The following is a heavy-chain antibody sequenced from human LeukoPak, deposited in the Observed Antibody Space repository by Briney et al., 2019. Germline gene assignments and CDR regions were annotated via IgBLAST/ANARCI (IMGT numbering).Heavy chain of an antibody. Sequence: SETLSLTCAVYGGSFSGYYWSWIRQPPGKGLEWIGEINHSGSTNYNPSLKSRVTISVDTSKNQFSLKLSSVTAADTAVYYCARITYYYGSGSSPSMDVWGKGTTVTISS. CDR1: GGSFSGYY. D-gene: IGHD3-10*01. CDR2: INHSGST. J-gene: IGHJ6*03. V-gene: IGHV4-34*01. CDR3: ARITYYYGSGSSPSMDV.